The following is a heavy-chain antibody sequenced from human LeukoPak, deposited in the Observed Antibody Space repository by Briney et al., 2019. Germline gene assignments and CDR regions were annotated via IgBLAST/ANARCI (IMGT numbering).Heavy chain of an antibody. Sequence: ASVKVSCKASVHTFTSYDINWVRQATGQGLEWMGWMNPDSGNTGYAQKFQGRVTMTRNPSISTAYTELSRLTSEDTAVYYCARRIAAAGVGIVYWGQGTLVTVSS. CDR2: MNPDSGNT. J-gene: IGHJ4*02. CDR3: ARRIAAAGVGIVY. CDR1: VHTFTSYD. V-gene: IGHV1-8*01. D-gene: IGHD6-13*01.